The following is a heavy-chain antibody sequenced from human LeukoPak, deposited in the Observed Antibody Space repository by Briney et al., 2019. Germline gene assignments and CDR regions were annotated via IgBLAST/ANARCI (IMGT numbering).Heavy chain of an antibody. V-gene: IGHV1-69*13. CDR3: ARVRDPRLYYFDY. J-gene: IGHJ4*02. Sequence: AASVKVSCKASGGTFSSYAISWVRQAPGQGLEWMGGIIPIFGTANYAQKFQGRVKITADESTSTDYMELSSLRSEDTAVYYCARVRDPRLYYFDYWGQGTLVTVSS. CDR2: IIPIFGTA. CDR1: GGTFSSYA. D-gene: IGHD5-24*01.